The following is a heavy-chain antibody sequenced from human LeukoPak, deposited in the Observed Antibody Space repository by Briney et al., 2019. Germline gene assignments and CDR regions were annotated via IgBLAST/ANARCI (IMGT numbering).Heavy chain of an antibody. CDR2: IYYSGST. J-gene: IGHJ4*02. D-gene: IGHD2-8*02. Sequence: SETLSLTCTVSGGSISNYYWTWIRQPPGKGLEWIGYIYYSGSTNYNPSLKSRVTISVDKSKNQFSLKLRSVTAADTAVYYCARDVGYCTVWGQGTLVTVSS. CDR3: ARDVGYCTV. V-gene: IGHV4-59*01. CDR1: GGSISNYY.